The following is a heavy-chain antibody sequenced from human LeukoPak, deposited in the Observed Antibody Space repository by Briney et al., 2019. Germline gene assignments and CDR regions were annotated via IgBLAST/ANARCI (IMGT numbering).Heavy chain of an antibody. CDR1: GFTFSTYS. V-gene: IGHV3-21*04. CDR2: FSSGSPI. D-gene: IGHD6-19*01. CDR3: ANSGWYSYYFDY. J-gene: IGHJ4*02. Sequence: AGGSLRLSCAASGFTFSTYSMNWVRQAPGKGLEWVSSFSSGSPIYYADSLKGRFTISRDNAKNSLYLQMNSLRAEDTAVYYCANSGWYSYYFDYWGQGTLVTVSS.